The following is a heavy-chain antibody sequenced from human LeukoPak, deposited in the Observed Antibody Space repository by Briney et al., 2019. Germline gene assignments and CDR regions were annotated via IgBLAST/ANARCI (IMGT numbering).Heavy chain of an antibody. V-gene: IGHV1-69*04. D-gene: IGHD3-9*01. Sequence: ASVKVSCKASGGTFSSYAISWVRQAPGQGLEWMGRIIPILGIANYAQKFQGRVTITADKSTSTAYMELSSLRSEDTAVYYCASNTLNFDWLLRTFDYRGQGTLVTVSS. CDR3: ASNTLNFDWLLRTFDY. J-gene: IGHJ4*02. CDR2: IIPILGIA. CDR1: GGTFSSYA.